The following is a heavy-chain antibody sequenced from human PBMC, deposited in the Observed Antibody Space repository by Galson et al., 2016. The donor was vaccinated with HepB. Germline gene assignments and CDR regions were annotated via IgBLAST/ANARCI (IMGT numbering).Heavy chain of an antibody. CDR1: GFSLSASGMS. J-gene: IGHJ3*02. D-gene: IGHD2-21*01. V-gene: IGHV2-70*01. CDR3: ARISDTVGHADAFDI. Sequence: PALVKPTQTLTLTCNFSGFSLSASGMSVNWIRQPPGKALEWLALIDWDDDKYYTTSLKTRLTISKDTSKNQVVLTMTNMDPVDTATYYCARISDTVGHADAFDIWGQGTMVTVSS. CDR2: IDWDDDK.